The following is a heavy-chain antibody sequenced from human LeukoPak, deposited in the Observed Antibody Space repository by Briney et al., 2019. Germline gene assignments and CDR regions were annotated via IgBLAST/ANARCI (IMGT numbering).Heavy chain of an antibody. CDR2: TSYDGSDK. Sequence: GGSLRLSCAASGFTFSNYAMHWVRQAPGKGLEWVAVTSYDGSDKEYADAVKGRCTISRDNSKTTLFLQINSLRAEDTAVYYCARDSRWMAHFDYWGQGTLVTVPS. CDR1: GFTFSNYA. CDR3: ARDSRWMAHFDY. J-gene: IGHJ4*02. D-gene: IGHD4-23*01. V-gene: IGHV3-30*04.